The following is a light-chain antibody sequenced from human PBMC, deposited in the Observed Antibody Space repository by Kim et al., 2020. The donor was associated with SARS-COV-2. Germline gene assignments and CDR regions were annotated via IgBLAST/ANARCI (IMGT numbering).Light chain of an antibody. CDR1: QSVCSN. J-gene: IGKJ2*01. CDR2: GAS. Sequence: SPGERATLPCRASQSVCSNLAWYQQKPGRAPRLLIYGASTRATGIPARFSGSGSGTEFTLTISSLQSEDFAVYYCHQYNDWPPGDTFGQGTKLEI. V-gene: IGKV3-15*01. CDR3: HQYNDWPPGDT.